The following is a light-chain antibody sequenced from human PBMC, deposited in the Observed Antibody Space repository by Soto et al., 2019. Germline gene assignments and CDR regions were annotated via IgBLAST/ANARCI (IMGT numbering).Light chain of an antibody. V-gene: IGKV3-11*01. CDR3: RQRTNWLYT. Sequence: EIVLTQSPATLSLSPGERATLSCRASQSVSTYLAWYQQKPGQAPRLLIHDASNRASGVPARFSGSGSGADITLTIGSLEPEDFAVYYCRQRTNWLYTFGQGTKLEIK. CDR1: QSVSTY. CDR2: DAS. J-gene: IGKJ2*01.